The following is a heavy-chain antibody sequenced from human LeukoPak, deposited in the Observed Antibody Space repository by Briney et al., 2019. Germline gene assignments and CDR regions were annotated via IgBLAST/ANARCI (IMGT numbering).Heavy chain of an antibody. J-gene: IGHJ3*02. V-gene: IGHV3-11*04. D-gene: IGHD3-3*01. CDR2: ISNDSVDK. CDR1: GLMFSDYY. Sequence: PGGSLRLPCVGSGLMFSDYYMSWIRQAPGKGLEWVSYISNDSVDKYYVDPVRGRFTISRDSAKKSMYLQMSGLRVEDTAVYYCARRDWVSGAVRAFDIWGQGTMVTVSS. CDR3: ARRDWVSGAVRAFDI.